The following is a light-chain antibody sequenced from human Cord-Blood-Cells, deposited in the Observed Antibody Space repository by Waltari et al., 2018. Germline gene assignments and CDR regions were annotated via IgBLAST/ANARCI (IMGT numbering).Light chain of an antibody. CDR2: DVS. J-gene: IGLJ2*01. CDR3: CSYAGSYTVV. Sequence: QSALTQPRSVSGSPGPSVTISCTGPSSDVGGYNYVSWYQQHPGKAPKLMIYDVSKRPSGVPDRFSGSKSGNTASLTISGLQAEDEADYYCCSYAGSYTVVFGGGTKLTVL. CDR1: SSDVGGYNY. V-gene: IGLV2-11*01.